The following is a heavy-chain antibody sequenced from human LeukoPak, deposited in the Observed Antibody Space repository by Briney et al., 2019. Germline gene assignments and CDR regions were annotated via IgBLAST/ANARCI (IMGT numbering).Heavy chain of an antibody. CDR2: IYPGDSNT. CDR1: GYSFTSYW. D-gene: IGHD3-9*01. CDR3: ARGDYDVLTDYPTHDY. J-gene: IGHJ4*02. V-gene: IGHV5-51*01. Sequence: KPGESLKISCKGSGYSFTSYWIGWVRQMPGKGLEWMGIIYPGDSNTRYSPSFQGQVTISADKSISTAYLQWSSLRASDTAMYYCARGDYDVLTDYPTHDYWGQGTLVTVSS.